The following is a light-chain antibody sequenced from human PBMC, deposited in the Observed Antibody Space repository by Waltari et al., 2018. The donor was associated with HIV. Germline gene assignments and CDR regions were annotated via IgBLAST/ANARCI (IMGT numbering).Light chain of an antibody. CDR1: QNVNSY. CDR3: QQSYSMPLFT. V-gene: IGKV1-39*01. Sequence: DIQMTQSPSSLSASVGDRVTVTCRASQNVNSYLNWYQQKPGKAPKLLIYAASSLQSGVPSRFSGSGSGTDFTLTISSLQPEDFATYYCQQSYSMPLFTFGPGTKVDIK. J-gene: IGKJ3*01. CDR2: AAS.